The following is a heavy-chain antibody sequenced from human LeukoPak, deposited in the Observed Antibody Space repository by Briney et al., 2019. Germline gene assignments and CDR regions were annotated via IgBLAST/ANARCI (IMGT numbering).Heavy chain of an antibody. Sequence: SETLSLTCAVYGGSFSGYYWGWIRQPPGKGLEWIGSIYYSGSTYYNPSLKSRVTISVDTSKNQFSLKLSSVTAADTAVNYCARDLITFGGVIVLPYYFDYWGQGTLVTVSS. D-gene: IGHD3-16*02. J-gene: IGHJ4*02. CDR3: ARDLITFGGVIVLPYYFDY. CDR2: IYYSGST. V-gene: IGHV4-34*01. CDR1: GGSFSGYY.